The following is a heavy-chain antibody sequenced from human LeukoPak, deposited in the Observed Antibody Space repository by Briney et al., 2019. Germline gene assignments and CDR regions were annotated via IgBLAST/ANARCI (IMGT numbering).Heavy chain of an antibody. CDR1: GYTFTGYY. D-gene: IGHD1-26*01. V-gene: IGHV1-2*02. CDR2: INPNSGGT. J-gene: IGHJ3*02. CDR3: ARNRVGATHWDAFDI. Sequence: GASVKVSCKASGYTFTGYYMHWVRQAPGQGLEWMGWINPNSGGTNYAQKFQGRVTMTRDTSISTAYMELSRLISDDTAVYYCARNRVGATHWDAFDIWGQGTMVTVSS.